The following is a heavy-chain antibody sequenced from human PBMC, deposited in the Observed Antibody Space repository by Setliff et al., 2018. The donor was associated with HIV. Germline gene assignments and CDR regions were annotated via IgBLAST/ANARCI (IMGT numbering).Heavy chain of an antibody. CDR1: GFTFSSYN. J-gene: IGHJ4*02. Sequence: PGGSLRLSCAASGFTFSSYNMNWVRQAPGKGLEWVSYISSSSSTIYYADSVKGRFVISREKSKSTLYLQMNSLRAEDTAVYYCAKKTAAYTSGSWLHYWGQGTLVTVSS. CDR3: AKKTAAYTSGSWLHY. D-gene: IGHD3-10*01. CDR2: ISSSSSTI. V-gene: IGHV3-48*01.